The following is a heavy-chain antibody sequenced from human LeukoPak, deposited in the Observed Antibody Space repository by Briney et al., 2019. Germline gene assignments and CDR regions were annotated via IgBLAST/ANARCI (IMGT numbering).Heavy chain of an antibody. Sequence: PGGSLRLSCAASGFTFSSYWMIWVRQAPGKGLEWVANIKQDGSETYYVDSVAGRFTISRDNAKNSLYLQMNSLRAEDTAVYYCARDLVAATAYWGQGTLVTVSS. D-gene: IGHD2-15*01. CDR2: IKQDGSET. CDR1: GFTFSSYW. J-gene: IGHJ4*02. V-gene: IGHV3-7*01. CDR3: ARDLVAATAY.